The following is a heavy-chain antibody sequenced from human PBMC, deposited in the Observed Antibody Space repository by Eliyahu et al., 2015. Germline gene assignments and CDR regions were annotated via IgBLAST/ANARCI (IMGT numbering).Heavy chain of an antibody. CDR1: GXSXTSYW. D-gene: IGHD5-12*01. CDR3: ARARARLDAFDI. J-gene: IGHJ3*02. Sequence: EVQLVQSGAEVKKPGESXKXSCKGSGXSXTSYWIGWVRQMPGKGLXWMGIIYPGDSXTRYSPSFQGQVTISADKSISTAYLQWSSLKASDTAMYYCARARARLDAFDIWGQGTMVTVSS. V-gene: IGHV5-51*01. CDR2: IYPGDSXT.